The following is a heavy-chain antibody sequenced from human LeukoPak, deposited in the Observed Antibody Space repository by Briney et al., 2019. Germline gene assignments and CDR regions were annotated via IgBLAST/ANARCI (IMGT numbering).Heavy chain of an antibody. CDR1: GYTFTAYY. CDR3: ARDGLVLRFLEWDDY. V-gene: IGHV1-18*04. J-gene: IGHJ4*02. Sequence: ASVKVSCKASGYTFTAYYIHWMRQAPGQGLEWMGWISAYNGNTNYAQKLQGRVTMTTDTSTSTAYMELRSLRSDDTAVYYCARDGLVLRFLEWDDYWGQGTLVTVSS. D-gene: IGHD3-3*01. CDR2: ISAYNGNT.